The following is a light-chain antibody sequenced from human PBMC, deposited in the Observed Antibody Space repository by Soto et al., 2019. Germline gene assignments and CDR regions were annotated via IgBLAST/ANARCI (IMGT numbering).Light chain of an antibody. CDR1: QIVSSNH. Sequence: DIVFTQSPCTLSVSPGERATLSCRASQIVSSNHLAWYQQKPGQAPRLLIYGGSSRATGIPVRFSGSGSETDFTLTITRLEPEDFAVYYCQQYSSSRTFGQGGKVDIK. CDR3: QQYSSSRT. CDR2: GGS. V-gene: IGKV3-20*01. J-gene: IGKJ1*01.